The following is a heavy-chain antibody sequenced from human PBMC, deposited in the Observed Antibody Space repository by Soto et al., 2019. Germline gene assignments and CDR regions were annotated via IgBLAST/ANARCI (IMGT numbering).Heavy chain of an antibody. CDR3: ARDRRYYGSGRSNGMDV. D-gene: IGHD3-10*01. Sequence: SETLSLTCVVSGYSIISGYFWGFIRQPPGKGLEWIGTISHSGSTYSNPSLKSRVIISLDTSKNQFSLKLRSVTAADTAVYYCARDRRYYGSGRSNGMDVWGQGTTVTVSS. CDR1: GYSIISGYF. V-gene: IGHV4-38-2*02. CDR2: ISHSGST. J-gene: IGHJ6*02.